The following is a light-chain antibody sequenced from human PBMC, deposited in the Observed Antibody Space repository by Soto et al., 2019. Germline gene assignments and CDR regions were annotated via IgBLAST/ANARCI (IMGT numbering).Light chain of an antibody. J-gene: IGKJ2*01. CDR2: DAS. Sequence: DIQMTQSPSFVSASVGDRVTITCRASQSIDNWLAWYQQKPGKAPKLLIYDASSLESGVSSGFSGSGSGTEFTLTISSLRPDDFATYYCQHYDTCPYTLGQGTKLEIK. CDR3: QHYDTCPYT. CDR1: QSIDNW. V-gene: IGKV1-5*01.